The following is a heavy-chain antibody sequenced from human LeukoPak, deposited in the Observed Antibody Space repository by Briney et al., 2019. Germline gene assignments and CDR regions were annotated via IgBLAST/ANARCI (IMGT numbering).Heavy chain of an antibody. CDR2: IYPNSGGT. V-gene: IGHV1-2*02. J-gene: IGHJ4*02. CDR3: AREEVIAAAGPTLDY. Sequence: ASVKVSCTPSGYTFTAYYMHWVRQAPGQGLEWMGWIYPNSGGTNYAQKFQGRVTMTRETSISTAYMERSRLRSDDTAVFYCAREEVIAAAGPTLDYWGQGALVSVSS. CDR1: GYTFTAYY. D-gene: IGHD6-13*01.